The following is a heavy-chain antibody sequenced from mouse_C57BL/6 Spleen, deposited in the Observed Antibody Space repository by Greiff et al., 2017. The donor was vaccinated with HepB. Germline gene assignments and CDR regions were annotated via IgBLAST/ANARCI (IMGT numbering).Heavy chain of an antibody. J-gene: IGHJ4*01. CDR2: IWSGGST. CDR1: GFSLTSYG. Sequence: VQLQQSGPGLVQPSQSLSITCTVSGFSLTSYGVHWVRQPPGKGLEWLGVIWSGGSTDYNAAFISRLSISKDNSKSQVFFKMNSLQADDTAIYYCAKGHGSSPYYAMDYWGQGTSVTVSS. V-gene: IGHV2-4*01. D-gene: IGHD1-1*01. CDR3: AKGHGSSPYYAMDY.